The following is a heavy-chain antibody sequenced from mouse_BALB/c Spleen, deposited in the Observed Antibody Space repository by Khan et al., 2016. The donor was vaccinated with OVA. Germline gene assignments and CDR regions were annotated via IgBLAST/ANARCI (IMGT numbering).Heavy chain of an antibody. CDR2: IDPANDNS. CDR1: GFNIKDTH. D-gene: IGHD4-1*01. J-gene: IGHJ2*01. Sequence: EVQLQQSGAELVKPGASVKLSCTASGFNIKDTHMHWVKQRPEQGLEWIGRIDPANDNSKYDPRFQGKATITADTYSNTAYIHLSSRTSEDTAVYYCAPAGTGDYFDYWGQGTTLTVSS. CDR3: APAGTGDYFDY. V-gene: IGHV14-3*02.